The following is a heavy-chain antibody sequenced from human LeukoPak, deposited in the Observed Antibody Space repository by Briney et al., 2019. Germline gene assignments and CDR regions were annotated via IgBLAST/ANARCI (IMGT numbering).Heavy chain of an antibody. D-gene: IGHD6-13*01. CDR3: RAAADLNDY. CDR1: GGTFSSYA. CDR2: IIPIFGIA. Sequence: ASVKVSCKASGGTFSSYAISWVRQAPGQGLEWMGRIIPIFGIANYAQKFQGRVTITADKSTSTAYMELSSLRSEDTAVYYCRAAADLNDYWGQGTLVTVSS. J-gene: IGHJ4*02. V-gene: IGHV1-69*04.